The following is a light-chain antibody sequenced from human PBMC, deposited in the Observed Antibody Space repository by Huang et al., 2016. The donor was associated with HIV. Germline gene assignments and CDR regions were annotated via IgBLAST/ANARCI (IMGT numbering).Light chain of an antibody. V-gene: IGKV1-5*03. CDR1: QSISSW. J-gene: IGKJ1*01. Sequence: DIQMTQSPSTLSASVGDRVTITSRASQSISSWLAWYQQKPGKAPKLLIYKASSLESGVPSRFSGSGSGTEFTLTISRLQPDDFATYYCQQYNSYWTFGQGTKVDVK. CDR3: QQYNSYWT. CDR2: KAS.